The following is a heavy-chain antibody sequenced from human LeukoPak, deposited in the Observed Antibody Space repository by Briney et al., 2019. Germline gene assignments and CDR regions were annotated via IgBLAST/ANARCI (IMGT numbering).Heavy chain of an antibody. CDR1: GFTFSDYY. V-gene: IGHV3-11*01. CDR3: AKIQNYYDSSGYSDY. Sequence: KPGGSLRLSCAASGFTFSDYYMSWIRQAPGKGLEWISYISDSGSTIYYADSVKGRFTISRDNSKNTLYLQMNSLRAEDTAVYYCAKIQNYYDSSGYSDYWGQGTLVTVSS. D-gene: IGHD3-22*01. CDR2: ISDSGSTI. J-gene: IGHJ4*02.